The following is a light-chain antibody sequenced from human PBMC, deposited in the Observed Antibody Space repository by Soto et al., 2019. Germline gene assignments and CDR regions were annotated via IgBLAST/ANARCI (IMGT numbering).Light chain of an antibody. Sequence: EIVMTQYPATLSVSPGERATLSSRASQSVSSYLAWYQQKPGQAPRLLIYDASNRATGIPARFSGSGSGTDFTLTISSLEPEDFAVYYCQQRSSWPRTFGGGTKVDIK. CDR3: QQRSSWPRT. CDR1: QSVSSY. J-gene: IGKJ4*01. CDR2: DAS. V-gene: IGKV3-11*01.